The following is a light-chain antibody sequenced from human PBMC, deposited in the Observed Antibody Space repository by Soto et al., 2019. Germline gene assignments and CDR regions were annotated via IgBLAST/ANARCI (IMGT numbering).Light chain of an antibody. CDR3: SSYVGNNNLV. V-gene: IGLV2-14*01. CDR2: EVN. J-gene: IGLJ3*02. Sequence: QSVLTQPASVSGSPGQPITISCTGTSSDVGSNNYVSWYRQHPGKAPTLMIYEVNNRPSGVSNRFSGSKSGKTASLTVSGLQADDEADYYCSSYVGNNNLVFGGGTKLTVL. CDR1: SSDVGSNNY.